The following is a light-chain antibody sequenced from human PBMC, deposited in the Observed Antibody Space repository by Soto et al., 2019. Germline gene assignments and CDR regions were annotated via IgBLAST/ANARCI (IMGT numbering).Light chain of an antibody. CDR3: AAWDDSLSGYV. CDR1: SSNIGSNY. Sequence: QSVLTQPPSASGTPGQRVTLSCSGSSSNIGSNYVYWYQQLPGTAPKLLIYRNNQRPSGVPDRFSGSKSGTSASLAISGLRSEDEADYYCAAWDDSLSGYVFGTGTKVTV. CDR2: RNN. V-gene: IGLV1-47*01. J-gene: IGLJ1*01.